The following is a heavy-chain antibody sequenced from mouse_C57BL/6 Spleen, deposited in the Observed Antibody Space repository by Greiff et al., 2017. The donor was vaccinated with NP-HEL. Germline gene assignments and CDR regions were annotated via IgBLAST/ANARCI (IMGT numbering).Heavy chain of an antibody. J-gene: IGHJ1*03. D-gene: IGHD1-1*01. V-gene: IGHV1-22*01. CDR2: INPNNGGT. CDR3: AYYGSSYHWYFDV. Sequence: VQLQQSGPELVKPGASVKMSCKASGYTFTDYNMHWVKQSHGKSLEWIGYINPNNGGTSYNQKFKGQATLTVNKSSSTAYMELRSLTSDDSAVYYCAYYGSSYHWYFDVWGTGTTVTVSS. CDR1: GYTFTDYN.